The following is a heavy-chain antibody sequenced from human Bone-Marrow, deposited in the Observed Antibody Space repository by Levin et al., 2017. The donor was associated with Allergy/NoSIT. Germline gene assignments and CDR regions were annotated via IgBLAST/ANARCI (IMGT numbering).Heavy chain of an antibody. D-gene: IGHD5-18*01. Sequence: PKASVKVSCKFSGYTFTYYYLHWVQQAPGKGLEWMGLVDPEDGETVYSEKFQGRVTITADTSTDTAYMELNSLRSEDTTVYYCASASGYTYGFDYWGQGALVTVSS. CDR2: VDPEDGET. CDR1: GYTFTYYY. V-gene: IGHV1-69-2*01. CDR3: ASASGYTYGFDY. J-gene: IGHJ4*02.